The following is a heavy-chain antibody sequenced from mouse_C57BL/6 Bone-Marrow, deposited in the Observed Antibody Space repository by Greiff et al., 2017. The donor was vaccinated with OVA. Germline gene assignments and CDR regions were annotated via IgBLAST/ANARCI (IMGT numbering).Heavy chain of an antibody. CDR3: AGNCGGYFDY. Sequence: LQESGAELARPGASVKLSCKASGYTFTSYTMHWVKQRPGQGLEWIGYINPSSGYTKYNQKFKDKATLTADKSSSTAYMQLSSLTSEDSAVYYCAGNCGGYFDYWGQGTTLTVSS. V-gene: IGHV1-4*01. CDR1: GYTFTSYT. J-gene: IGHJ2*01. CDR2: INPSSGYT. D-gene: IGHD2-1*01.